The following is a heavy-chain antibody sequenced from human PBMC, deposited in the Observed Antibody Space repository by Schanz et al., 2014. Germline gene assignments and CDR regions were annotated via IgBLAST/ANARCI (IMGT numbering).Heavy chain of an antibody. D-gene: IGHD3-22*01. Sequence: QVHLVQSGAEVKKPGSSVKVSCKSSGGTFSSDTFSWVRQAPGQGLEWMGRIVPIAGIVNYAQRFQGRVSITADKSTDTAYMELSRLRSEDTAVYVCAREVGLYDRGWFDAWGHGSLVNVSS. J-gene: IGHJ5*01. CDR2: IVPIAGIV. CDR3: AREVGLYDRGWFDA. CDR1: GGTFSSDT. V-gene: IGHV1-69*08.